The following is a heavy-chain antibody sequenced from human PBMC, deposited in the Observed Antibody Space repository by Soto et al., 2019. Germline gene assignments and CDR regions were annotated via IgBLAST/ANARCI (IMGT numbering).Heavy chain of an antibody. J-gene: IGHJ3*02. Sequence: GESLKISCKGSGYSFTSYWIGRVRQIPGKGLEGMGIFYPGDADTRYSPAFQGQVTISADKSISTAYLQWSSLKASDTAMYYCARLDAPFMITFGGVIVSPGAFDIWGRGTMVTVSS. CDR3: ARLDAPFMITFGGVIVSPGAFDI. CDR2: FYPGDADT. CDR1: GYSFTSYW. V-gene: IGHV5-51*01. D-gene: IGHD3-16*02.